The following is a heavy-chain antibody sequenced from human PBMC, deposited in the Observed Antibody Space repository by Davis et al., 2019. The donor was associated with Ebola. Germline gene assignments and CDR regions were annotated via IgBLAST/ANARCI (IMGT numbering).Heavy chain of an antibody. Sequence: PGGSLRLSCAASGFTFSSYAMHWVRQAPGKGLEWVSSISSSSSYIYYADSVKGRFTISRDNAKNSLYLQMNSLRAEDTAVYYCATSYDSSGYYNWFDPWGQGTLVTVSS. D-gene: IGHD3-22*01. CDR2: ISSSSSYI. CDR1: GFTFSSYA. CDR3: ATSYDSSGYYNWFDP. V-gene: IGHV3-21*01. J-gene: IGHJ5*02.